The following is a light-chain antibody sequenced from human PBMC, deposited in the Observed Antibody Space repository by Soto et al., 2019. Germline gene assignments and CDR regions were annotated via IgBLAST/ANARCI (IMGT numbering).Light chain of an antibody. J-gene: IGKJ1*01. Sequence: DIQMTQSPSTLSACVGDRVTITCRASQRISSWLAWYQQKPGKAPKLLIYKASSLESGVPSRFSGSGSGTEFILTISSLQPDDFATYYCQQYNSYSWTFGQGPKVEIK. CDR3: QQYNSYSWT. V-gene: IGKV1-5*03. CDR2: KAS. CDR1: QRISSW.